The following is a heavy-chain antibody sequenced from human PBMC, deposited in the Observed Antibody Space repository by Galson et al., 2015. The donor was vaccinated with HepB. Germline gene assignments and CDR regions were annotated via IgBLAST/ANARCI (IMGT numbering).Heavy chain of an antibody. D-gene: IGHD3-16*01. CDR1: GFTFTDAW. CDR3: ATGDDLGGNRYRAAYGS. V-gene: IGHV3-15*01. CDR2: IKSKSDGGTT. Sequence: SLRLSCAGSGFTFTDAWMSWVRQAPGKGLEWVGRIKSKSDGGTTADAAPVKGRFTISRDDSKSMGYLQMNGLKSEDTAVYYCATGDDLGGNRYRAAYGSWGPGTLVTVSS. J-gene: IGHJ4*02.